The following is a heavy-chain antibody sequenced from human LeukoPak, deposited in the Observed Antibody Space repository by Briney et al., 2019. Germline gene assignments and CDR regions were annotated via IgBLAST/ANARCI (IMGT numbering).Heavy chain of an antibody. CDR2: TYYRSKWYN. Sequence: SQTLSLTCAISGDSVSSNSAAWNWMRQSPSRGLEWLGRTYYRSKWYNDYAVSVKSRITINPDTSKNQFSLQLNSVTPEDTAVYYCARGSYDSSGYFKGRVDYWGQGTLVTVSS. CDR1: GDSVSSNSAA. D-gene: IGHD3-22*01. J-gene: IGHJ4*02. CDR3: ARGSYDSSGYFKGRVDY. V-gene: IGHV6-1*01.